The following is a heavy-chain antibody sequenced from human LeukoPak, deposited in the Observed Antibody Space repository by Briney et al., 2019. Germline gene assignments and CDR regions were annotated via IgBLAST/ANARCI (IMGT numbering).Heavy chain of an antibody. CDR2: IYPGDSDT. D-gene: IGHD1-26*01. J-gene: IGHJ4*02. Sequence: PGESLKISCKGSGYRFTSYWIGWVRQMPGKGLEWISIIYPGDSDTRYGPSFQGQVTISADKFINTAFLQWSSLKASDTAMYYCTRHGPEWAYREVDFWGQGTLVTVSS. CDR1: GYRFTSYW. CDR3: TRHGPEWAYREVDF. V-gene: IGHV5-51*01.